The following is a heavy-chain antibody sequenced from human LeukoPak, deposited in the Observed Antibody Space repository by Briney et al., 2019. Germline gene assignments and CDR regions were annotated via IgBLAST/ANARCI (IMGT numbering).Heavy chain of an antibody. J-gene: IGHJ4*02. D-gene: IGHD3-22*01. V-gene: IGHV4-4*07. CDR3: ARGGHYYDSSGYPFDY. CDR1: GGSISSYY. Sequence: SETLSLTCTVSGGSISSYYWSWIRQPAGKGLEWIGRIYTSGSANYNPSLKSRVTMSVDTSKNQFSLKLSSVTAADTAVYYCARGGHYYDSSGYPFDYWGQGTLVTVSS. CDR2: IYTSGSA.